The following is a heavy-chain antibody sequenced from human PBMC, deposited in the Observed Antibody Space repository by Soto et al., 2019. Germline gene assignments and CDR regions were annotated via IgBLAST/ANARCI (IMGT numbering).Heavy chain of an antibody. CDR1: GFTFSGSA. CDR3: TRSVTGTIAHFDY. CDR2: MRSNANRYAT. Sequence: EVQLVESGGGLVQPGGSLKRSCAASGFTFSGSAMHWVRQPSGKWLSWVGRMRSNANRYATAYAASVQGRFTISRDDSKNTAYLQMNSLKTEDTAVYYCTRSVTGTIAHFDYWGQGTLVTVSS. D-gene: IGHD1-7*01. J-gene: IGHJ4*02. V-gene: IGHV3-73*02.